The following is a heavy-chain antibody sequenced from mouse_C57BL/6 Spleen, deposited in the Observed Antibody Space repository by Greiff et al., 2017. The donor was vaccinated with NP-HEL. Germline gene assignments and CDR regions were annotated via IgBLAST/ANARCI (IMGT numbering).Heavy chain of an antibody. D-gene: IGHD2-4*01. J-gene: IGHJ2*01. Sequence: EVKLVESGGGLVQPGGSLSLSCAASGFTFTDYYMSWVRQPPGKALEWLGFIRNKANGYTTEYSASVKGRFTISRDNSQSILYLQMNALRAEDSATYYCARSSYDYDLDYWGQGTTLTVS. CDR1: GFTFTDYY. CDR2: IRNKANGYTT. CDR3: ARSSYDYDLDY. V-gene: IGHV7-3*01.